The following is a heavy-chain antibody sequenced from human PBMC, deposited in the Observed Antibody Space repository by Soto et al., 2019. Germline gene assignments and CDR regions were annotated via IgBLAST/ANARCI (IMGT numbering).Heavy chain of an antibody. CDR1: GVSISSYY. J-gene: IGHJ4*02. CDR3: AREIYDFWSGYYLD. D-gene: IGHD3-3*01. Sequence: SETLSLTCTVSGVSISSYYWSWIRQPAGKGLEWIGRIYTSGSTNYNPSLKSRVTMSVDTSKNQFSLKLSSVTAADTAVYYCAREIYDFWSGYYLDWGQGTLVTVSS. V-gene: IGHV4-4*07. CDR2: IYTSGST.